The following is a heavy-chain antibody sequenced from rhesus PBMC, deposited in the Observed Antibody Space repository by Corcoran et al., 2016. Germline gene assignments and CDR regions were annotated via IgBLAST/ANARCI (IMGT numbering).Heavy chain of an antibody. J-gene: IGHJ4*01. CDR2: IYGSGGGT. V-gene: IGHV4-106*01. CDR3: ARVGEYSNYFDY. D-gene: IGHD4-23*01. Sequence: QVQLQESGPGLVKPSETLSLTCAVSGGSISDDYYWSWIRQPPGKGLEWIGYIYGSGGGTNYNPSLKNRVTISIDTSKNQFSLKLSSVTAADTAVYYCARVGEYSNYFDYWGQGVLVTVSS. CDR1: GGSISDDYY.